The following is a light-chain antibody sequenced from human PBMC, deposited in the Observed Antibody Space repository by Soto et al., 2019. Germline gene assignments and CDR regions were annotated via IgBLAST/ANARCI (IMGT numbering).Light chain of an antibody. V-gene: IGKV1-5*03. Sequence: DIRMTQSPSSLSASVGDRVTIACRASQSISDWLAWYQQKPGQAPKFLIYRASNLESGVPSRFSGSGSGTEFTLTISSLQPDDFATYYCQQYDTYQTTFGQGTKVEIK. J-gene: IGKJ1*01. CDR2: RAS. CDR3: QQYDTYQTT. CDR1: QSISDW.